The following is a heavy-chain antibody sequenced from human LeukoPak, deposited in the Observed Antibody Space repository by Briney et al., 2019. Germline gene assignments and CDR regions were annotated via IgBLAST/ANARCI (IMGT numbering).Heavy chain of an antibody. CDR1: GFIVSDNH. Sequence: PGGSPRLSCAASGFIVSDNHMNWVRQAPGKGLEWVSVIFGGGSTDYAESVKGRFTISRDNSKKKVYLQMNSLRAEDTAVYYCARGVPYYYHYYIDVWGKGTTVTVSS. CDR3: ARGVPYYYHYYIDV. CDR2: IFGGGST. V-gene: IGHV3-53*01. J-gene: IGHJ6*03. D-gene: IGHD3-10*01.